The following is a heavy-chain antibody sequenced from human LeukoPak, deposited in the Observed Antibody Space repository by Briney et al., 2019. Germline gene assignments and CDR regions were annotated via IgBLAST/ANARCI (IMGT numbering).Heavy chain of an antibody. V-gene: IGHV4-61*02. CDR3: ARDMAMIANAFDI. J-gene: IGHJ3*02. Sequence: PSETLSLTCTVSGGSISSSSYYWSWIRQPAGKGLEWIGRIYTSGSTNYNPSLKSRVTISVDTSKNQFSLKLSSVTAADTAVYYCARDMAMIANAFDIWGQGTMVTVSS. CDR2: IYTSGST. D-gene: IGHD3-22*01. CDR1: GGSISSSSYY.